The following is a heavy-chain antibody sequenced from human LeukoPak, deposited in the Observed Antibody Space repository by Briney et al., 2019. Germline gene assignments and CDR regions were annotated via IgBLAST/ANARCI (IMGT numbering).Heavy chain of an antibody. J-gene: IGHJ4*02. V-gene: IGHV3-23*01. CDR3: AKGARILTGYYTGHFDY. CDR2: ISGSGGST. D-gene: IGHD3-9*01. CDR1: GFTFISYA. Sequence: GGSLRLSCAASGFTFISYAMSWVRQAPGKGLEWVSAISGSGGSTYYADSVKGRFTISRDNSKNTLYLQMNSLRAEDTAVYYCAKGARILTGYYTGHFDYWGQGTLVTVSS.